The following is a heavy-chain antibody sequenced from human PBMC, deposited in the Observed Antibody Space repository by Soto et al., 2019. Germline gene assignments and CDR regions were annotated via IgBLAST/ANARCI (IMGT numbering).Heavy chain of an antibody. CDR1: GGSISSYY. V-gene: IGHV4-59*01. D-gene: IGHD3-10*01. Sequence: SXTLSLTCTVSGGSISSYYWSWIRQPPGKGLEWIGYIYYSGSTNYNPSLKSRVTISVDTSKNQFSLKLSSVTAADTAVYYCARDLGYGSGSYYNPDYYYGMDVWGQGTTVTVSS. CDR2: IYYSGST. CDR3: ARDLGYGSGSYYNPDYYYGMDV. J-gene: IGHJ6*02.